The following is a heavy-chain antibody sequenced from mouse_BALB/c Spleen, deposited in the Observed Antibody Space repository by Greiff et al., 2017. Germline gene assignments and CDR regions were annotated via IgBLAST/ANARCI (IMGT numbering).Heavy chain of an antibody. J-gene: IGHJ4*01. Sequence: VQLQQSGPELVKPGASVKISCKASGYSFTGYYMHWVKQSHVKSLEWIGRINPYNGATSYNQNFKDKASLTVDKSSSTAYMELHSLTSEDSAVYYCAQLGRGYAMDYWGQGTSVTVSS. CDR3: AQLGRGYAMDY. D-gene: IGHD4-1*02. CDR1: GYSFTGYY. CDR2: INPYNGAT. V-gene: IGHV1-31*01.